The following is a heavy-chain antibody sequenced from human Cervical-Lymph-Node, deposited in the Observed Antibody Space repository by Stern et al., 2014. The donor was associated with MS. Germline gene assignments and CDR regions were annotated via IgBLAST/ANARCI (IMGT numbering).Heavy chain of an antibody. D-gene: IGHD2-2*01. CDR1: GFSLNTPGMC. Sequence: SGPALVRPTQTLTLTCTFSGFSLNTPGMCVTWIRRPPGKALEWLARIDWADDKYYSTSLKTRLTVSKDTSKNQVVLRMTNMDPVDTATYYCARLEVPTSPGFHYYYYAMDVWGQGTTVTVSS. V-gene: IGHV2-70*11. CDR2: IDWADDK. CDR3: ARLEVPTSPGFHYYYYAMDV. J-gene: IGHJ6*02.